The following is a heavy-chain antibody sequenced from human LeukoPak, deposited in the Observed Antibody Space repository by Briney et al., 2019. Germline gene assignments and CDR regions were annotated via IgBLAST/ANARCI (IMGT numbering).Heavy chain of an antibody. CDR1: GFTFSSYW. D-gene: IGHD4-11*01. CDR2: INSDGSST. Sequence: PGGSLRLSCAASGFTFSSYWMHWVRQAPGKGLVWVSRINSDGSSTSYADSVKGRFTISRANAKNTLYLQMNSLRAEDTAVYYCAREHDYSNHFDYWGQGTLVTVSS. V-gene: IGHV3-74*01. CDR3: AREHDYSNHFDY. J-gene: IGHJ4*02.